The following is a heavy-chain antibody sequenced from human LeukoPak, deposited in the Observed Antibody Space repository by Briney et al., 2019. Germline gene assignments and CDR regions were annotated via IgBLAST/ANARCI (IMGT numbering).Heavy chain of an antibody. V-gene: IGHV1-69*01. J-gene: IGHJ4*02. D-gene: IGHD6-13*01. CDR3: ARGTSGYSSSDY. CDR2: IIPIFGTA. Sequence: GSAVKVSCKASGGAFSSYAISWVRQAPGQGLQWMGGIIPIFGTANYAQKFQGRVTITADESTSTAYMELSSLRSEDTAVYYCARGTSGYSSSDYWGQGTLVTVSS. CDR1: GGAFSSYA.